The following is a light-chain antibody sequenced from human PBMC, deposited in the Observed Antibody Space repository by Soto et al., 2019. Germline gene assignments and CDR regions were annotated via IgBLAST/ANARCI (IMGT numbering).Light chain of an antibody. CDR3: QQYGSSLLYT. CDR2: GAS. Sequence: EIVLTQSPGTLSLSPGERATLSCRASQSVSSSYLAWYQQKPGQAPRLLIYGASSRATGIPDRISGSGSGTVFTLTISILDTEDFPVYYCQQYGSSLLYTFGQGTRLEIK. V-gene: IGKV3-20*01. J-gene: IGKJ2*01. CDR1: QSVSSSY.